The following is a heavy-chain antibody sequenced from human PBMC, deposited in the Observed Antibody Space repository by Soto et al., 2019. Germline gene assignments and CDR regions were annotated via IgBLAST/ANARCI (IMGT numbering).Heavy chain of an antibody. CDR2: INAGNGKT. D-gene: IGHD3-22*01. CDR3: ASMGDSSGYYDDY. V-gene: IGHV1-3*01. Sequence: ASVKVSCKASGYTFTSYAMHWVRQAPGQRLEWMGWINAGNGKTKYSQKFQGRVTITRDKSASTAYMELSSLRSEDTAVYYCASMGDSSGYYDDYWGQGTLVTVSS. J-gene: IGHJ4*02. CDR1: GYTFTSYA.